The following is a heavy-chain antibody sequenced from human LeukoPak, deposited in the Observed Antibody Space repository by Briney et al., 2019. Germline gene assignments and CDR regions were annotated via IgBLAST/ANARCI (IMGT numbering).Heavy chain of an antibody. J-gene: IGHJ4*02. CDR3: ATRGGLAD. CDR2: IYKDGSEK. CDR1: GFTFSTYW. D-gene: IGHD3-16*01. Sequence: GGSLRLSCAASGFTFSTYWMSWVRQAPGKGLEWVANIYKDGSEKHYVDSVKGRFTISRDNAKNSLYLQMNSLSAEDTAIYYCATRGGLADWGQGTLVTVSS. V-gene: IGHV3-7*01.